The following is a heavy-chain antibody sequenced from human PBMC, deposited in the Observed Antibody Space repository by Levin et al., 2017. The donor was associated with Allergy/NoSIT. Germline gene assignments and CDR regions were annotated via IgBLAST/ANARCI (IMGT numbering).Heavy chain of an antibody. CDR3: AKGLGGNTADYYYGMDV. CDR2: ISYDGSNK. D-gene: IGHD4-23*01. CDR1: GFTFSSYG. J-gene: IGHJ6*02. V-gene: IGHV3-30*18. Sequence: GESLKISCAASGFTFSSYGMHWVRQAPGKGLEWVAVISYDGSNKYYADSVKGRFTISRDNSKNTLYLQMNSLRAEDTAVYYCAKGLGGNTADYYYGMDVWGQGTTVTVSS.